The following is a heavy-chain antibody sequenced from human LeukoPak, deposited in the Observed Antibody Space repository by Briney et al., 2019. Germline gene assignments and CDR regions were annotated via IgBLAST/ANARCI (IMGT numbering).Heavy chain of an antibody. J-gene: IGHJ4*02. Sequence: GGSLRLSCAASGFTFSSYAMSWVRQAPGKGLEWVSAIGGSGGGTYYAASVKGRFTISRDNSKNTLYLQMNSLRAEDTAVYYCAKDSYIYCSSTSCYTFDYWGQGTLVTVSS. CDR3: AKDSYIYCSSTSCYTFDY. V-gene: IGHV3-23*01. CDR1: GFTFSSYA. D-gene: IGHD2-2*02. CDR2: IGGSGGGT.